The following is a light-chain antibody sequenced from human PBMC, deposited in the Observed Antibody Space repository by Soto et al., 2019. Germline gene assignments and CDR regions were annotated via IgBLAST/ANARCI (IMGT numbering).Light chain of an antibody. J-gene: IGLJ1*01. V-gene: IGLV2-23*02. CDR3: CSYAGSSTFGPYV. CDR2: EVS. CDR1: SSDVGSYNL. Sequence: QSALTQPASVSGSPGQSIAISCTGTSSDVGSYNLVSWYQQHPGKAPKLMIYEVSKRPSGVSNRFSGSKSGNTASLTISGLQAEDEADYYCCSYAGSSTFGPYVFGTGTTLTVL.